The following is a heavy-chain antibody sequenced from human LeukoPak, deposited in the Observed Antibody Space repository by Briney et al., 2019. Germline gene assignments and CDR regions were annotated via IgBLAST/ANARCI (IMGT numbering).Heavy chain of an antibody. J-gene: IGHJ4*02. CDR3: ARTDSGRYSYFDY. CDR2: IYTSGST. Sequence: SQTLSLTCTVSGGSISSGSYYWSWIRQPAGKGLEWIGRIYTSGSTNYNPSLKSRVTISVDTSKNQFSLKLSSVTAADTAVYYCARTDSGRYSYFDYWGQGTLVTVSS. CDR1: GGSISSGSYY. D-gene: IGHD1-26*01. V-gene: IGHV4-61*02.